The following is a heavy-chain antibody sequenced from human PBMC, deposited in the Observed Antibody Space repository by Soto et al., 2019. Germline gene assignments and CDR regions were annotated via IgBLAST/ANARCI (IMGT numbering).Heavy chain of an antibody. Sequence: SETLSLTCAVYGGSFSGYYWNWIRQPPGKGLEWIGEINDSGSTNYNPSLRSRVTISVDTSKNQFSLKLSSVTAADTAVYYCARQRWSTSMEYKRGHWLDPWGQGTLVTVSS. CDR3: ARQRWSTSMEYKRGHWLDP. CDR2: INDSGST. CDR1: GGSFSGYY. D-gene: IGHD3-3*01. J-gene: IGHJ5*02. V-gene: IGHV4-34*01.